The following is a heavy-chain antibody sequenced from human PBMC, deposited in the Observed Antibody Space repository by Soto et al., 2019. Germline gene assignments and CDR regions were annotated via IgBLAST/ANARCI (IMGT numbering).Heavy chain of an antibody. CDR3: ARVPKATTEPLEY. J-gene: IGHJ4*02. V-gene: IGHV5-10-1*01. D-gene: IGHD4-4*01. CDR2: IDPRDSNT. CDR1: GFSFTKFW. Sequence: PGESLKISCKGSGFSFTKFWITWVRQMPGKGLEWMGRIDPRDSNTDYSPSFQGHVIISADKSISTAYLQWSSLKASDTAMYYCARVPKATTEPLEYWGQGTLVTVSS.